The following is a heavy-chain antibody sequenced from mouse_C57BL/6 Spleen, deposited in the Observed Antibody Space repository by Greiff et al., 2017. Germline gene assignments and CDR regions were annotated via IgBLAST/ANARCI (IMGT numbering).Heavy chain of an antibody. CDR2: ISSGSSTI. V-gene: IGHV5-17*01. D-gene: IGHD2-4*01. Sequence: EVQVVESGGGLVKPGGSLKLSCAASGFTFSDYGMHWVRQAPEKGLEWVAYISSGSSTIYYADTVKGRFTISRDNAKNTLFLQMTSLRSEDTAMYYCARPRDYDGAWFAYWGQGTLVTVSA. CDR3: ARPRDYDGAWFAY. CDR1: GFTFSDYG. J-gene: IGHJ3*01.